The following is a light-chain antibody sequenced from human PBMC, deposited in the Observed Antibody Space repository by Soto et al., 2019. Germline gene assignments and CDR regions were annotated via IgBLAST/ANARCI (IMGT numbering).Light chain of an antibody. Sequence: AIHMTQSPASLSGSVGDRFTITCRASQDIRSYLGWYQQKPGNAPKLLIFGASHLHSGVPSRFSGSGSGTDFTLTISSLHPEDFATYYCLQDLSYPRTFGQGTKVDIK. V-gene: IGKV1-6*01. CDR3: LQDLSYPRT. J-gene: IGKJ1*01. CDR1: QDIRSY. CDR2: GAS.